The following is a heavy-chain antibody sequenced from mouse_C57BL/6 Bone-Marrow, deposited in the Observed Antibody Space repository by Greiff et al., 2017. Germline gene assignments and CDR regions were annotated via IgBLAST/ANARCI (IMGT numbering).Heavy chain of an antibody. Sequence: QVQLKESGAELVRPGASVTLSCKASGYTFTDYEMHWVKQTPVHGLEWIGAIDPETGGTAYNQKFKGKAILTADKSSSTAYMELRSLTSEDSAVYYCTRGDDGYYLFAYWGQGTLVTVSA. CDR2: IDPETGGT. CDR1: GYTFTDYE. V-gene: IGHV1-15*01. J-gene: IGHJ3*01. D-gene: IGHD2-3*01. CDR3: TRGDDGYYLFAY.